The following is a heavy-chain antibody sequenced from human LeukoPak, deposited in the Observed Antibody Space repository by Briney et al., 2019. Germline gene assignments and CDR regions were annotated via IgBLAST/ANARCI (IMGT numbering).Heavy chain of an antibody. J-gene: IGHJ6*03. CDR1: GFVFSKYG. CDR2: IGYDGSKE. V-gene: IGHV3-30*02. Sequence: GGSLRLSCAASGFVFSKYGMHWVRQAPAEGLEWVAFIGYDGSKEYYGDSVKGRFTISRDNSRKTLYVQMNSLRGEDRAIYYCAKDPHADVVVAGPQYYFYPLDLWGKATAVTDSS. CDR3: AKDPHADVVVAGPQYYFYPLDL. D-gene: IGHD2-2*01.